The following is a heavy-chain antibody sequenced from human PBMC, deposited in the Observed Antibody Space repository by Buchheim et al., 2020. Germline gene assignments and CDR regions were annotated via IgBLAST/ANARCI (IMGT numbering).Heavy chain of an antibody. CDR2: IYTSGST. CDR3: ARESGSYYYFDY. D-gene: IGHD1-26*01. CDR1: GGSISSGSYY. J-gene: IGHJ4*02. V-gene: IGHV4-61*02. Sequence: QVQLQESGPGLVKPSQTLSLTCTVSGGSISSGSYYWSWIRQPAGKGLEWIGRIYTSGSTNYNPSLKSRVTISVDTSKNQFSLKLSSVTAADTAVYYCARESGSYYYFDYWGQGTL.